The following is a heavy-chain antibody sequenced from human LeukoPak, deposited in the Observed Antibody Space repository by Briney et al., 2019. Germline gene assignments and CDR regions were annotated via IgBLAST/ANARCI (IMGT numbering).Heavy chain of an antibody. D-gene: IGHD6-13*01. CDR3: ARAWEQQLVQGAFDI. CDR1: GGSISSYF. Sequence: TSETLSLTCTVSGGSISSYFWSWIRQPPGKGLEWFGFIFYSGGTNYNPSLKSRVTISVDTSKNQFSLKLSSVTAADTAVYYCARAWEQQLVQGAFDIWGQGTLVTVSS. CDR2: IFYSGGT. V-gene: IGHV4-59*01. J-gene: IGHJ3*02.